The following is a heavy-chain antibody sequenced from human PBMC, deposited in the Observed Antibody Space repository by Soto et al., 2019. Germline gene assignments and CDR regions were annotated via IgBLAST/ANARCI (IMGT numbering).Heavy chain of an antibody. D-gene: IGHD3-22*01. V-gene: IGHV1-18*01. CDR1: GYIFTSYG. J-gene: IGHJ3*02. Sequence: QVQLVQSGAEVKKPGASVKVSCKASGYIFTSYGITWVRQAPGQGLEWMGWISAYNGNTNYAQKLQGRVIMTADTSTSTAYMELRSLRSDDTAVYYCARHGGYYYVPKQNAFNIWGQGTMVTVSS. CDR2: ISAYNGNT. CDR3: ARHGGYYYVPKQNAFNI.